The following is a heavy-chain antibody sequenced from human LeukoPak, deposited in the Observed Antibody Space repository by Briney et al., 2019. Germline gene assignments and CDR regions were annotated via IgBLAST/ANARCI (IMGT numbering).Heavy chain of an antibody. Sequence: SETLSLTCAVYGGSFSGYYWSWIRQPPGKGLEWIGEINHSGSTNYNPSLKSRVTISVDTSKNQFSLKLSSVTAADTAVYYCASSKKRSSYYYYYMDVWGKGTTVTVSS. CDR1: GGSFSGYY. CDR2: INHSGST. D-gene: IGHD1-26*01. J-gene: IGHJ6*03. V-gene: IGHV4-34*01. CDR3: ASSKKRSSYYYYYMDV.